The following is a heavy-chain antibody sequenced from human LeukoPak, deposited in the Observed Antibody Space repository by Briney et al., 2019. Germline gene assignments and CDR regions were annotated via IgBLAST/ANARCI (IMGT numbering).Heavy chain of an antibody. J-gene: IGHJ4*02. CDR2: ISGSGGST. Sequence: GGSLRLSCAASGFTFSSYAMSWVRQAPGKGLEWVSAISGSGGSTYYADSVKGRFTISRDNSMNTLYLQMNSLRAEDTAVYYCAKDKIRYCSSTSCYFDYWGQGTLVTVSS. V-gene: IGHV3-23*01. CDR1: GFTFSSYA. D-gene: IGHD2-2*01. CDR3: AKDKIRYCSSTSCYFDY.